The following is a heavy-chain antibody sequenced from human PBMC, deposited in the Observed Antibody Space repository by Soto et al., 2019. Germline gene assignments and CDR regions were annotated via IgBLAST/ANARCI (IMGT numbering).Heavy chain of an antibody. CDR2: ISANGASI. CDR1: GFTFRDHA. CDR3: AKDRYYDTPGWFDP. Sequence: PGGSLRLSCVGSGFTFRDHAMRWVRQAPGRWLEWVSAISANGASIQHADSVKGRFSVSRDNAKNTVYLQMDNLRTEDSAVYYCAKDRYYDTPGWFDPWGQGXRVTVYS. V-gene: IGHV3-23*01. J-gene: IGHJ5*02. D-gene: IGHD3-22*01.